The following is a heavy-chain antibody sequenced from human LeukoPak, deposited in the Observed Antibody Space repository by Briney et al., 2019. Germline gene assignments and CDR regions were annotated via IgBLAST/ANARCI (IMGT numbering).Heavy chain of an antibody. J-gene: IGHJ6*03. CDR2: IKQDGSEK. D-gene: IGHD6-13*01. V-gene: IGHV3-7*01. Sequence: GGSLRLSCAASGFTFSSYWMSWVRQAPGKGLEWVANIKQDGSEKYYVDSVKGRFTMSRDNAKNSLYLQMNSLRAEDTAVYYCARKGSWVVLGPYYYYMDVWGKGTTVTVSS. CDR3: ARKGSWVVLGPYYYYMDV. CDR1: GFTFSSYW.